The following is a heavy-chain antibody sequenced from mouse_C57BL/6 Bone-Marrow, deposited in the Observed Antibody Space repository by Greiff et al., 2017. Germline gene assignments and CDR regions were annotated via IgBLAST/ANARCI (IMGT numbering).Heavy chain of an antibody. CDR1: GYAFSSSW. CDR3: ARRNALAY. Sequence: VQLQQSGPELVKPGASVKISCKASGYAFSSSWMNWVKQRPGKGLEWIGRIYPGDGDTNYNGKFKGKATLTADKSSSTAYMQLSSLTSEDSAVYFCARRNALAYWGQGTLVTVSA. CDR2: IYPGDGDT. V-gene: IGHV1-82*01. J-gene: IGHJ3*01.